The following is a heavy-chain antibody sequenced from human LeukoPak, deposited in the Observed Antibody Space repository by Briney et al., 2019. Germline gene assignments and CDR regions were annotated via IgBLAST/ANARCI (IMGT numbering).Heavy chain of an antibody. J-gene: IGHJ4*02. Sequence: PLETLSLTCTVSGGSISTYYWSWIRQPPGKGLEWIGYIYYSGSTDYNPSLKSRVTISVDTSKNQFSLKLSSVTAAVTAVYYCARDQGYYFDYWGQGTLVTVSS. CDR2: IYYSGST. CDR1: GGSISTYY. V-gene: IGHV4-59*01. CDR3: ARDQGYYFDY.